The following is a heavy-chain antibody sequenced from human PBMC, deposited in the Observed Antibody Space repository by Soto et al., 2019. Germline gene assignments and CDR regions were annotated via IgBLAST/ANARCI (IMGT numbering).Heavy chain of an antibody. D-gene: IGHD6-13*01. V-gene: IGHV1-46*03. CDR2: INPSGGGT. CDR1: GYTFTTYY. CDR3: ARDHVGAAGYSAF. Sequence: QVQLVQSGAEVKKPGASVKVSCKASGYTFTTYYIHWVRQAPGQGLEWMGVINPSGGGTSYAQKFKDRVSMTRAASTTTVYMEVRSLTYEDTALYYCARDHVGAAGYSAFWGQGTLVTVSS. J-gene: IGHJ4*02.